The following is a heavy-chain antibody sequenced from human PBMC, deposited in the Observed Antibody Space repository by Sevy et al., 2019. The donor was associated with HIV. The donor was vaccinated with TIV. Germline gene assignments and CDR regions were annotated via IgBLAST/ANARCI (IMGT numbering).Heavy chain of an antibody. J-gene: IGHJ6*02. CDR2: ISSSSSYI. CDR1: GFTFSSYS. V-gene: IGHV3-21*01. Sequence: GGSLRLSCAASGFTFSSYSMNWVRQAPGKGLEWVSSISSSSSYIYYADSVKGRFTISRDNAKNSLYLQMNSLRAEDTAVYYCARDHCSGGSRLSYYYYYGMDVWGQGTTVTVSS. CDR3: ARDHCSGGSRLSYYYYYGMDV. D-gene: IGHD2-15*01.